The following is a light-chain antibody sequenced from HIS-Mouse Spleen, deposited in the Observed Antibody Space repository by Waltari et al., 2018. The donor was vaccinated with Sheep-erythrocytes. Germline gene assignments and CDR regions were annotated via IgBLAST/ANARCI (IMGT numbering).Light chain of an antibody. CDR2: KAS. J-gene: IGKJ5*01. CDR3: QQYNSYPIT. CDR1: ESISSW. Sequence: DIQMTQSXSTLSASVGXRXTITCXASESISSWLAXYQQKPGKAPKLLIYKASSLESGVPSRFSGSGSGTEFTLTISSLQPDDFATYYCQQYNSYPITXGQGTRLEIK. V-gene: IGKV1-5*03.